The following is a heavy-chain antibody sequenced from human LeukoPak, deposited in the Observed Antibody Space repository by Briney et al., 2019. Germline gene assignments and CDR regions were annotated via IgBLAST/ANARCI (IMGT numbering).Heavy chain of an antibody. CDR2: VNTNTGNP. Sequence: ASVKVSCKASGYTFTTYAINWVRQAPGQGLEWMGWVNTNTGNPTYAQGFTGRFVFSLDTSVSTAYLQISSLKAEDTAVYYCARGIAKHFDYWGQGTLVTVSS. J-gene: IGHJ4*02. V-gene: IGHV7-4-1*02. CDR3: ARGIAKHFDY. CDR1: GYTFTTYA.